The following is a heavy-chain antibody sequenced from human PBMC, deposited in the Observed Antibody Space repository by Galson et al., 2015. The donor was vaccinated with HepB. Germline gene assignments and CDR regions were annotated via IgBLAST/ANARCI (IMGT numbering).Heavy chain of an antibody. Sequence: SLRLSCAASGFSFSSYAMNWVRQAPGKGLEWVSAISGDGGRTYYADSVKGRFTISRDNSENTLYLQVNSLRAEDTAMYYCAFSSHWYLSDAFNIWGQGTVVTISS. CDR1: GFSFSSYA. V-gene: IGHV3-23*01. D-gene: IGHD6-19*01. J-gene: IGHJ3*02. CDR3: AFSSHWYLSDAFNI. CDR2: ISGDGGRT.